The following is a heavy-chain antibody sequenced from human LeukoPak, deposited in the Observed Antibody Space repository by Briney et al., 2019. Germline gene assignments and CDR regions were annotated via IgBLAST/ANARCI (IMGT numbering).Heavy chain of an antibody. J-gene: IGHJ4*02. Sequence: ASVKVSCKASGYTFTSYDIHWVRQASGQGLEWMGWVNPNSGNTGYAQNFQGRVTMTRNTSISTAYMELRSLRSDDTAVYYCARVLEVATIADFDYWGQGTLVTVSS. CDR3: ARVLEVATIADFDY. D-gene: IGHD5-24*01. CDR2: VNPNSGNT. V-gene: IGHV1-8*01. CDR1: GYTFTSYD.